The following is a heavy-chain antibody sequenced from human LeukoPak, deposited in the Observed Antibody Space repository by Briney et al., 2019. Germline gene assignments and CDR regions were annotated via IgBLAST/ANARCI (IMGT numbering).Heavy chain of an antibody. CDR2: ISGSGGST. D-gene: IGHD3-10*01. CDR3: ARSSAVRGSGSYCNWFDP. J-gene: IGHJ5*02. CDR1: GFTFSSYA. Sequence: PGGSLRLSCAASGFTFSSYAMSWVRQAPGKGLEWVSAISGSGGSTYYADSVKGRFTISRDNAKNSLYLQMNSLRAEDTAVYYCARSSAVRGSGSYCNWFDPWGQGTLVTVSS. V-gene: IGHV3-23*01.